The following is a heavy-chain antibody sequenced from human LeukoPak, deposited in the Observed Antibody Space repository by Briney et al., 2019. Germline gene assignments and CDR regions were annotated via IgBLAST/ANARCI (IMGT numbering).Heavy chain of an antibody. J-gene: IGHJ4*02. CDR3: ARDEGGYYFDY. D-gene: IGHD5-12*01. Sequence: PSETLSLTCTVSGGSISSGGYYWSWIRQHPGKGLEWIGYTYYSGSTYYNPSLKSRVTISVDTSKNQFSLKLSSVTAADTAVYYCARDEGGYYFDYWGQGTLVTVSS. CDR2: TYYSGST. CDR1: GGSISSGGYY. V-gene: IGHV4-31*03.